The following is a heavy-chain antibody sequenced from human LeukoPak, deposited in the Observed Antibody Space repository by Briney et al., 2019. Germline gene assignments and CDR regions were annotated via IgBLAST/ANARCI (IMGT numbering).Heavy chain of an antibody. Sequence: SVKVSCKASGGTFSSYAISWVRQAPGQGLEWMGGIIPIFGTANYAQRFQGRVTITADESTSTAYMELSSLRSEDTAVYYCARRGHPYYYDSSGHTFDYWGQGTLVTVSS. CDR1: GGTFSSYA. V-gene: IGHV1-69*01. D-gene: IGHD3-22*01. CDR3: ARRGHPYYYDSSGHTFDY. CDR2: IIPIFGTA. J-gene: IGHJ4*02.